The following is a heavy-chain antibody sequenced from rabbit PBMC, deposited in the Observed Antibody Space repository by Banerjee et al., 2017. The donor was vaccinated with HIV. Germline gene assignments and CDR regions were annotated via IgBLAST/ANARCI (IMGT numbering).Heavy chain of an antibody. CDR3: ARNAGESDSNL. Sequence: QEQLVESGGGLVQPEGSLTLTCKASGFDLNDFYYMCWVRQAPGKGLELIACIYSGSSGSTYYASWVNGRFTISKPSSTTVTLQMTSLTDADTATYFCARNAGESDSNLWGPGTLVTVS. CDR2: IYSGSSGST. CDR1: GFDLNDFYY. V-gene: IGHV1S45*01. J-gene: IGHJ4*01. D-gene: IGHD4-2*01.